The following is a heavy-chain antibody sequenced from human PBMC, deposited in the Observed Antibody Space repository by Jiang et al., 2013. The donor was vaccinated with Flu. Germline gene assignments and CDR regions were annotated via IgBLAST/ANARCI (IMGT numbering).Heavy chain of an antibody. Sequence: KPTQTLTLTCTFSGFSLNTRGVGVGWIRQPPGKALEWLAFIYWDDDKRYSPSLETRLTITKGTSENQVVLIMTKMDPVDTATYYCAHGSSVTRESQGSSLVMINHFDYWGQGTLVSVSS. CDR1: GFSLNTRGVG. J-gene: IGHJ4*02. V-gene: IGHV2-5*02. D-gene: IGHD3-16*01. CDR3: AHGSSVTRESQGSSLVMINHFDY. CDR2: IYWDDDK.